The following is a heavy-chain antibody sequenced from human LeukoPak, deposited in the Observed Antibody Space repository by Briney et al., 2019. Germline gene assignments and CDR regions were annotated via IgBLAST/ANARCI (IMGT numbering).Heavy chain of an antibody. CDR1: GYTFTSYA. V-gene: IGHV1-3*01. CDR3: ARGGYCSSTSCPSEDY. D-gene: IGHD2-2*03. J-gene: IGHJ4*02. CDR2: INAGNGNT. Sequence: ASVKVSCKASGYTFTSYAMHWVRQAPGQRLEWMGWINAGNGNTKYSQKFQGRVTITRDTSASTAYMELSSLRSEDTAVYYCARGGYCSSTSCPSEDYWGQGTLVTVSS.